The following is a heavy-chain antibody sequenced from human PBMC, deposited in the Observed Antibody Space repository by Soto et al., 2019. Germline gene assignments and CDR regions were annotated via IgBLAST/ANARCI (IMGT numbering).Heavy chain of an antibody. CDR1: GFTFSSYA. V-gene: IGHV3-30-3*01. D-gene: IGHD5-12*01. CDR2: ISYDGSNK. CDR3: ARAPPDSGYEESDAFDI. J-gene: IGHJ3*02. Sequence: QVQLVESGGGVVQPGRSLRLSCAASGFTFSSYAMHWVRQAPGKGLEWVAVISYDGSNKYYADSVKGRFTISRDNSKKXXYLQMNSLRAEGTAVYYCARAPPDSGYEESDAFDIWGQGTMVTVSS.